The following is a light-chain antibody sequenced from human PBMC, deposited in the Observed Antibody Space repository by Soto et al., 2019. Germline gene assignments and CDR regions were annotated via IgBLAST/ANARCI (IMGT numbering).Light chain of an antibody. CDR3: SSYTSSSTGV. Sequence: QSVLTQPASVSGSPGQSITISCTGTSSDVDGYNYVSWYQQHPGKAPKLMIYDDSNRPSGVSNSFSGSKSGNTASLTISGLQAEDEADYYCSSYTSSSTGVFGTGTKVTVL. CDR2: DDS. J-gene: IGLJ1*01. V-gene: IGLV2-14*01. CDR1: SSDVDGYNY.